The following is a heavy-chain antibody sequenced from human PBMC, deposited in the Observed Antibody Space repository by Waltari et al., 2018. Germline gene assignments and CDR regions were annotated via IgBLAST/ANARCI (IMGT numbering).Heavy chain of an antibody. Sequence: EVQLVESGGGLVQPGGSLRLSCAASGSTLSGPWLHCVRQVPGKGLVWVSRISGDGSTINYADSVKGRFTISRDTAKNTLYLQMNSLRAEDTAVYYCARGADLRGQGILVTVSS. D-gene: IGHD3-3*01. CDR2: ISGDGSTI. CDR1: GSTLSGPW. J-gene: IGHJ4*02. V-gene: IGHV3-74*01. CDR3: ARGADL.